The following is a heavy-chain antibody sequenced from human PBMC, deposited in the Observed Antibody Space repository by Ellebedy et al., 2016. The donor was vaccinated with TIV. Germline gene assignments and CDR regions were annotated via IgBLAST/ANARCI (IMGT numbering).Heavy chain of an antibody. J-gene: IGHJ4*02. D-gene: IGHD5-24*01. CDR3: AKEHDNGYSPLGN. Sequence: GESLKISCTASGFTFSSYAMNWVRQTPRKGLEYVAAIGGSGDHAYYAGSVKGRFTISRDNSMNTVSLHMEGLRVDDSAIYYCAKEHDNGYSPLGNWGQGAQVTDSS. CDR2: IGGSGDHA. V-gene: IGHV3-23*01. CDR1: GFTFSSYA.